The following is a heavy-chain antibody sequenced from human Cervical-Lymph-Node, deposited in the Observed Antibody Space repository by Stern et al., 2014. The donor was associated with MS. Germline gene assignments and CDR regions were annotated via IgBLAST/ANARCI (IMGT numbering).Heavy chain of an antibody. CDR2: VMPILGTS. Sequence: QLVQSGAEVKKPGSSVKVSCQASGGTLISYPISWVRQAPGQGLEWLGGVMPILGTSNYAHKFQGRVSITADESTTTIFMELRSLKSEDTAVYYCARHLGSHESGWFDPWGQGTLVTVSS. CDR1: GGTLISYP. D-gene: IGHD2-15*01. J-gene: IGHJ5*02. CDR3: ARHLGSHESGWFDP. V-gene: IGHV1-69*01.